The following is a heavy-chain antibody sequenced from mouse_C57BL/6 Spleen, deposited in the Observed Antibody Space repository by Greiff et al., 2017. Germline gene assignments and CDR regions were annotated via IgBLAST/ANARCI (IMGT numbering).Heavy chain of an antibody. CDR1: GYAFSSYW. J-gene: IGHJ1*03. D-gene: IGHD1-1*01. CDR2: IYPGDGDT. CDR3: AREDGSKGYFDV. V-gene: IGHV1-80*01. Sequence: VKLMESGAELVKPGASVKISCKASGYAFSSYWMNWVKQRPGKGLEWIGQIYPGDGDTNYNGKFKGKATLTADQSSSTAYMQLSSLTSEDSAVYFCAREDGSKGYFDVWGTGTTVTVSS.